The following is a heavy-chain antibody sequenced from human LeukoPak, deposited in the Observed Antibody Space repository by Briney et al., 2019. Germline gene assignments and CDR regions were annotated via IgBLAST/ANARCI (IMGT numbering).Heavy chain of an antibody. CDR1: GYIFTSYG. D-gene: IGHD6-25*01. CDR2: ISVYNGNT. Sequence: GASVKVSCKASGYIFTSYGISWVRQAPGQGLEWVGWISVYNGNTNYAQKLQGRVTMTTDTSTSTAYMELRSLRSDDTAVYFCAGDGGQEIAAGDFWGQGTLITVSS. CDR3: AGDGGQEIAAGDF. J-gene: IGHJ4*02. V-gene: IGHV1-18*01.